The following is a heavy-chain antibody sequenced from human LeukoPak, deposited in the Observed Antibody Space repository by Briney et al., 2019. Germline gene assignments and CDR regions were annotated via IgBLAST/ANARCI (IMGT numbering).Heavy chain of an antibody. D-gene: IGHD4/OR15-4a*01. V-gene: IGHV3-66*01. CDR1: GFTVSNNY. CDR3: ARDPPAVRTNAYA. J-gene: IGHJ5*02. CDR2: IYSGGDT. Sequence: GGSLRLSCAASGFTVSNNYMNWVRQAPGKGLEWVSLIYSGGDTHYADSVKGRFTISRDSSKNTLYLQMNSLRAEDTAVYYCARDPPAVRTNAYAWGQGTLVTVSS.